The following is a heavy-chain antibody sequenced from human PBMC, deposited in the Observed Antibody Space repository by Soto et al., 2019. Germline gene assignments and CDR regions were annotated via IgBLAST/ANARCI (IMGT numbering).Heavy chain of an antibody. J-gene: IGHJ6*02. CDR1: GGSISTFDYS. V-gene: IGHV4-30-2*01. Sequence: QLQLQESGSGLVRPSQTLSLTCAVSGGSISTFDYSWSWIRQAPGRGLEWIGSIYQSGRTYYIPSLKSRATMSLEKSKNQFSMKITSAAAADTARYYCAREMTIFGVAPGGGVDVWGQATTVTVSS. CDR3: AREMTIFGVAPGGGVDV. D-gene: IGHD3-3*01. CDR2: IYQSGRT.